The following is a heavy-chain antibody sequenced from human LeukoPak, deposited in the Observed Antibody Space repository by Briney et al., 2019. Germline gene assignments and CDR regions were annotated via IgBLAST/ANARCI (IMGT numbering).Heavy chain of an antibody. V-gene: IGHV3-48*02. Sequence: GGSLRLSCAASGFTFSTYTVNWIRQAPGRGLEWLSYITGSSTIYYADSVKGRFTISRDDAKNSLYLQMDSLGDEDTAVYYCAREAGPLDYWGQGTLVTVSS. D-gene: IGHD6-19*01. CDR2: ITGSSTI. CDR1: GFTFSTYT. J-gene: IGHJ4*02. CDR3: AREAGPLDY.